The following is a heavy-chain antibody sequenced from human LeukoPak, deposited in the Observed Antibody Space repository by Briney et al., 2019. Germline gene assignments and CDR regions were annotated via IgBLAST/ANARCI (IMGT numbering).Heavy chain of an antibody. V-gene: IGHV4-59*01. Sequence: SETLSLTCTVSGGSISSYYWSWIRQPPGKGLEWIGYIYYSGSTNYNPSLKSRVTISVDTSKNQFSLKLSSVTAADTAVYYCARRTYYYDSSGPSDAFDIWGQGTMVTVSS. J-gene: IGHJ3*02. CDR3: ARRTYYYDSSGPSDAFDI. D-gene: IGHD3-22*01. CDR2: IYYSGST. CDR1: GGSISSYY.